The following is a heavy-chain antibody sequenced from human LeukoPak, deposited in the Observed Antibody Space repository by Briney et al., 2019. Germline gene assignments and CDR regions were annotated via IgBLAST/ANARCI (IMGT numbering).Heavy chain of an antibody. D-gene: IGHD2-15*01. V-gene: IGHV3-74*01. Sequence: GALRLSCAASGFTFSSYEMNWVRQAPGKGLVWVSRINSDGSSTTYADSVKGRFTISRDNAKSTLYLQMNSLRVEDTAVYYCARDPRYCSGGSCYSWFDPWGQGTLVTVSS. CDR1: GFTFSSYE. CDR3: ARDPRYCSGGSCYSWFDP. CDR2: INSDGSST. J-gene: IGHJ5*02.